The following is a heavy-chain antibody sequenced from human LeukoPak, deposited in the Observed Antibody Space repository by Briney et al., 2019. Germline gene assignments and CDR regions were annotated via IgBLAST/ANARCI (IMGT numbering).Heavy chain of an antibody. CDR2: IYSGGST. D-gene: IGHD3-10*01. J-gene: IGHJ4*02. V-gene: IGHV3-66*01. CDR3: ARVSYYGSGSYYTDDY. Sequence: GGSLRLSCAASGFTFSSYWMSWVRQAPGKGLEWVSVIYSGGSTYYADSVKGRFTISRDNSKNTLYLQMNSLRAEDTAVYYCARVSYYGSGSYYTDDYWGQGTLVTVSS. CDR1: GFTFSSYW.